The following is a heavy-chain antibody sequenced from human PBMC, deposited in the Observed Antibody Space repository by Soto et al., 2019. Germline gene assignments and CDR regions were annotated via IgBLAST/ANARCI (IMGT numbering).Heavy chain of an antibody. CDR1: GYTFTGYY. CDR2: INPNSGGT. CDR3: ARDDSSGYYRKNFDY. J-gene: IGHJ4*02. D-gene: IGHD3-22*01. V-gene: IGHV1-2*02. Sequence: SVKVSCKASGYTFTGYYMHWVRQAPGQGLEWMGWINPNSGGTNYAQKFQGRVTMTRDTSISTAYMELSRLRSDDTAVYYCARDDSSGYYRKNFDYWGQGTLVTVSS.